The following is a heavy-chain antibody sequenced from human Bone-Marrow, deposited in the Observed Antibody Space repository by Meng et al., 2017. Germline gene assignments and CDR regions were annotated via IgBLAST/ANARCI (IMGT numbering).Heavy chain of an antibody. CDR1: GFTFSSYA. Sequence: GESLKISCAASGFTFSSYAMHWVRQAPGKGLEWVAVISYDGSNKYYADSVKGRFTISRDNSKNTLYLQMNSLRAEDTAVYYCARDRGGSWPDYWGQGTLVTVSS. CDR2: ISYDGSNK. D-gene: IGHD6-13*01. J-gene: IGHJ4*02. CDR3: ARDRGGSWPDY. V-gene: IGHV3-30*01.